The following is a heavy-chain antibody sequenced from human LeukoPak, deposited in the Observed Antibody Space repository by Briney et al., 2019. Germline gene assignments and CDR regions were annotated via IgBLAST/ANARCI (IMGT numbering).Heavy chain of an antibody. J-gene: IGHJ4*02. CDR1: GDSISSGSYY. Sequence: SETLSLTCTVSGDSISSGSYYWSWIRQPAGKGLEWIGRIYTSGSTNYNPSLKSRVTISVDTSKNQFSLKLSSVTAADTAVYYCARAVGGYSYGSYYFDYWGQGTLVTVSS. CDR2: IYTSGST. CDR3: ARAVGGYSYGSYYFDY. D-gene: IGHD5-18*01. V-gene: IGHV4-61*02.